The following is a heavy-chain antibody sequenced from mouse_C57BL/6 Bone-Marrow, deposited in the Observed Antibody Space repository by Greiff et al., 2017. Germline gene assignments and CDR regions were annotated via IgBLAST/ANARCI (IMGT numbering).Heavy chain of an antibody. J-gene: IGHJ3*01. Sequence: QVQLQQPGAELVKPGASVKLSCKASGYTFTSYWMHWVKQRPGQGLEWIGMIHPNSGSTNYNEKFKSKATLTVDKSSSTAYMQLSSLTSEDSAVYYCARSPPFCYGNPGFAYWGQGTLVTVSA. CDR3: ARSPPFCYGNPGFAY. V-gene: IGHV1-64*01. D-gene: IGHD2-1*01. CDR1: GYTFTSYW. CDR2: IHPNSGST.